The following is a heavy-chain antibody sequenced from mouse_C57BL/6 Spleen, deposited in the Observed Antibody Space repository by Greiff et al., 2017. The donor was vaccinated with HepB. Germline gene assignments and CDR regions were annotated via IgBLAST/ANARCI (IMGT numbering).Heavy chain of an antibody. J-gene: IGHJ2*01. CDR3: ARYLDEGYLFDY. CDR2: IYPGSGST. CDR1: GYTFTSYW. D-gene: IGHD5-1*01. V-gene: IGHV1-55*01. Sequence: VQLQQPGAELVKPGASVKMSCKASGYTFTSYWITWVKQRPGQGLEWIGDIYPGSGSTNYNEKFKSKATLTVDTSSSTAYTQLSSLTSEDSAVYYCARYLDEGYLFDYWGQGTTLTVSS.